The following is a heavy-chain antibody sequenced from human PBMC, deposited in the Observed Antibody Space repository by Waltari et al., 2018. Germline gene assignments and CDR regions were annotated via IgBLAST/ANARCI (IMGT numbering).Heavy chain of an antibody. J-gene: IGHJ4*02. V-gene: IGHV3-33*06. CDR3: AKDGSASRLVRYYLDS. CDR2: IWYDGSYK. CDR1: GFTFSRYA. D-gene: IGHD2-8*02. Sequence: QVQLVESGGGVVQPGRSLRLSCAASGFTFSRYAMHWVRQAPGNGLEWVAVIWYDGSYKFYADSVKGRFSISRDNPKNTLHLQMDSLRAEDSAIYYCAKDGSASRLVRYYLDSWGPGTLVTVSS.